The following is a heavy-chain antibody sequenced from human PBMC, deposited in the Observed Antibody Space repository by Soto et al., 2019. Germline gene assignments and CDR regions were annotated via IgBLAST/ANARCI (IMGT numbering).Heavy chain of an antibody. CDR2: IIPIFGTA. Sequence: QVQLVQSGAEVQKPGSSVKVSCKASGGTFSSYAISWVRQAPGQGLEWMGGIIPIFGTANYAQKFQGRVTITADESTSTAYMELSSLRSEDTAVYYCARDRECLGGSYCWFDPWGQGTLVTVSS. CDR3: ARDRECLGGSYCWFDP. V-gene: IGHV1-69*01. D-gene: IGHD3-10*01. CDR1: GGTFSSYA. J-gene: IGHJ5*02.